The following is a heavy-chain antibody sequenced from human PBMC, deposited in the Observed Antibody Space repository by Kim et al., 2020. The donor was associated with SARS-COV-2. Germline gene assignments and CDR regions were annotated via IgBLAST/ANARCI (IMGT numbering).Heavy chain of an antibody. CDR1: GYTFTSYG. CDR3: ARDGGVNDILSDYYIRGLEKYYYVGMDV. V-gene: IGHV1-18*01. J-gene: IGHJ6*02. Sequence: ASVKVSCKASGYTFTSYGISWVRQAPGQGLEWMGWISAYNGNTNYAQKLQGRVTMTTDTSTSTAYMELRSMRSDDTAVYYCARDGGVNDILSDYYIRGLEKYYYVGMDVWGQGTTVAVSS. D-gene: IGHD3-9*01. CDR2: ISAYNGNT.